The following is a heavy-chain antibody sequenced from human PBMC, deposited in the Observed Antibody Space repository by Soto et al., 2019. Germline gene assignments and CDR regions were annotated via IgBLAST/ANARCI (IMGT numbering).Heavy chain of an antibody. V-gene: IGHV3-30*18. Sequence: PGGSLRLSCAASRFTFSSYGMHWVRQAPGKGLEWVAVISYEGSNKYYADSVKGRFTISRDNSKSTLYLQMNSLRAEDTAVYYCAKEVVVYSSSSSFYYGLDVWGQGTTVTVSS. CDR2: ISYEGSNK. J-gene: IGHJ6*02. D-gene: IGHD6-6*01. CDR3: AKEVVVYSSSSSFYYGLDV. CDR1: RFTFSSYG.